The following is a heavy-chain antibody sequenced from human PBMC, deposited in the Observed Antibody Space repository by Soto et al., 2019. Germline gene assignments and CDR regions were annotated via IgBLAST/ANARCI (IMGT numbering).Heavy chain of an antibody. J-gene: IGHJ4*02. CDR2: INHSGST. Sequence: PSETLSLTCAVYGGSFSGYYWSWIRQPPGEGLEWIGEINHSGSTNYNPSLKSRVTISVDTSKNQFSLKLSSVTAADTAVYYCAREYGGNSGTFDYWGQGTLVTVSS. CDR3: AREYGGNSGTFDY. CDR1: GGSFSGYY. D-gene: IGHD2-21*02. V-gene: IGHV4-34*01.